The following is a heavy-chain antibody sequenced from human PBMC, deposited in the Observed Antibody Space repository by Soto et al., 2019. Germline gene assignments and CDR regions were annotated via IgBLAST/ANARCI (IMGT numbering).Heavy chain of an antibody. CDR3: ARDRGDSSSSADYYYYYGMDV. CDR2: IIPIFGTA. CDR1: GGTFSSYA. V-gene: IGHV1-69*01. J-gene: IGHJ6*02. D-gene: IGHD6-6*01. Sequence: QVQLVQSGAEVKKPGSSVKVSCKASGGTFSSYAISWVRQAPGQGLEWMGGIIPIFGTANYAQKCQGRVTITADESTSTAYMELSSLRSEDTAVYYCARDRGDSSSSADYYYYYGMDVWGQGTTVTVSS.